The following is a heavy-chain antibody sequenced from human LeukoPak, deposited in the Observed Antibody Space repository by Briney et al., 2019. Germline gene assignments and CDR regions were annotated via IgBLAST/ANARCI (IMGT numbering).Heavy chain of an antibody. V-gene: IGHV3-23*01. D-gene: IGHD2-21*02. CDR1: GFTFSSYV. CDR3: ARDDGGDFNDAFDI. CDR2: ISGNDGST. J-gene: IGHJ3*02. Sequence: GGSLRLSCAASGFTFSSYVMSWVRQAPGKGLEWVSLISGNDGSTYYADSVKGRFTISRDNSKNTLYLQMSSLRAEDTAVYYCARDDGGDFNDAFDIWGQGTMVAVSS.